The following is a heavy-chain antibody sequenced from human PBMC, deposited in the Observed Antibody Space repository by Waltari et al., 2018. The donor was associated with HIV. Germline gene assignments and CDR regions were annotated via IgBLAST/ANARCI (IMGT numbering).Heavy chain of an antibody. V-gene: IGHV1-8*02. CDR2: MKPNSGKT. D-gene: IGHD3-22*01. Sequence: QVHLVQSGPEVKRHGASVQISCKAYGYTFVNFDVTWVPQAAGHGQEWLGWMKPNSGKTAAPYIFEDRVTMTRDVSTDTAYMEMSGRTPEDTAIYYCARNSSGKGNRYFYYGLDVWGQGTPVTV. J-gene: IGHJ6*02. CDR1: GYTFVNFD. CDR3: ARNSSGKGNRYFYYGLDV.